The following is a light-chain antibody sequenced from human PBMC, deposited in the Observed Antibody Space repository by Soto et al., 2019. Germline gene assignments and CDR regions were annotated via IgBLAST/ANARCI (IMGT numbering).Light chain of an antibody. V-gene: IGKV3D-15*01. J-gene: IGKJ1*01. CDR1: QSVSTY. Sequence: SVLTQSPVALSFSPVERATLCYKASQSVSTYLAWYQQKPGQAPRLLIYGASTRATGIPARFSGSGSGTEFILTISSLQSEDFAVYYCQQYDDWPETFGQGTKVDI. CDR2: GAS. CDR3: QQYDDWPET.